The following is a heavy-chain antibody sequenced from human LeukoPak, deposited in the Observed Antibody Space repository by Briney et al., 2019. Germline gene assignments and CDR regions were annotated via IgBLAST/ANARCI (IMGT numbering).Heavy chain of an antibody. D-gene: IGHD7-27*01. J-gene: IGHJ5*02. CDR3: ARPKLGYNWFDP. Sequence: SETLSLTCTVSGGSISSSSYYRGWIRQPPGKGLEWIGSIYYSGSTYYNPSLKSRVTISVDTSKNQFSLKLSSVTAADTAVYYCARPKLGYNWFDPWGQGTLVTVSS. CDR1: GGSISSSSYY. CDR2: IYYSGST. V-gene: IGHV4-39*01.